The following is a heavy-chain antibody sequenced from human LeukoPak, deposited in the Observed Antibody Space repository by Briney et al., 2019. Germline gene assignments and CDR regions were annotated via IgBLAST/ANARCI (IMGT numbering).Heavy chain of an antibody. CDR1: GGSISSYY. V-gene: IGHV4-59*06. Sequence: PSETLSLTCTVSGGSISSYYWSWIRQFPGKGLEWIGYIYYSGSTYFNPSLKSRVTISIDTSKSQFSLRLSSVTAADTAVYYCARAPAAAANYFDDWGQGTLVTVSS. CDR3: ARAPAAAANYFDD. CDR2: IYYSGST. J-gene: IGHJ4*02. D-gene: IGHD6-13*01.